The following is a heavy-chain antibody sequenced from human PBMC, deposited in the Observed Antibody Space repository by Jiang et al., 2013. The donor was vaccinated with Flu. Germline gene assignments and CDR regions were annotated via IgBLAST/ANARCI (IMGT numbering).Heavy chain of an antibody. D-gene: IGHD4-11*01. J-gene: IGHJ4*02. CDR1: GYTFKNNG. CDR2: IRVDSGQT. CDR3: ARDRSTGDY. V-gene: IGHV1-18*01. Sequence: SGAEVKTSGASVKVSCKASGYTFKNNGISWVRQAPGQGLEWMGWIRVDSGQTDYAQKFQGRVTMTTDRSTTTVYMELRRLTSDDTAVYYCARDRSTGDYWGQGTLVTVSS.